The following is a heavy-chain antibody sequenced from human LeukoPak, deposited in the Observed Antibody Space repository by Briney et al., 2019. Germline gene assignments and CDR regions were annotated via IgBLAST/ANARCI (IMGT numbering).Heavy chain of an antibody. CDR1: GFIFSDYW. CDR3: ARARYGDFV. J-gene: IGHJ4*02. D-gene: IGHD4-17*01. CDR2: IKEYGGEK. Sequence: PGGSLRLSCAASGFIFSDYWMSWVRQAPGKGLEWVASIKEYGGEKFYVDSVKGRFTISRDNTKNSLSLQMNSLRAEDTALYYCARARYGDFVWGQGTLVTVSS. V-gene: IGHV3-7*03.